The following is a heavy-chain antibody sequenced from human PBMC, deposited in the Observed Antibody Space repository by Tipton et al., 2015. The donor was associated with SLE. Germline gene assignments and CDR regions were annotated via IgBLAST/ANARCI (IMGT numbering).Heavy chain of an antibody. CDR1: GGSISSGGYS. J-gene: IGHJ4*02. CDR3: ARDHYDFWSGYYEGHYFDY. V-gene: IGHV4-30-2*05. D-gene: IGHD3-3*01. Sequence: TLSLTCAVSGGSISSGGYSWSWIRQPPGKGLEWIGYIYHSGSTYYNPSLKSRVTISVDTSKNQFSLKLSSVTAADTAVYYCARDHYDFWSGYYEGHYFDYWDQGTLVTVSP. CDR2: IYHSGST.